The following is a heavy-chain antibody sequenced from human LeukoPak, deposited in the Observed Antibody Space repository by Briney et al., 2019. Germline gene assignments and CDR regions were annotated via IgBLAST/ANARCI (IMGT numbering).Heavy chain of an antibody. CDR1: GGSLSSGGYS. Sequence: PSETLSLTCAVSGGSLSSGGYSWSWIRQPPGKGLEWIGYIYHSGSTYYNPSLKSRVTISVDRSKNQFSLKLSSVTAADTAGYYCARVRAPGGGDYFDYWGQGTLVTVSS. J-gene: IGHJ4*02. V-gene: IGHV4-30-2*01. CDR3: ARVRAPGGGDYFDY. CDR2: IYHSGST. D-gene: IGHD2-2*01.